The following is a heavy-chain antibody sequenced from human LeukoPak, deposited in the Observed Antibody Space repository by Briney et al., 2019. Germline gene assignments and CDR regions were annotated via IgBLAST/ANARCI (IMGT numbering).Heavy chain of an antibody. Sequence: SETLSLTCTVSGGSISSSSYYWGWIRQPPGKGLEWIGSIYYSGSTYYNPSLKSRVTISVDTSKNQFSLKLSSVTAADTAVYYCARADGWYLFVVYWGQGTLVTVSS. J-gene: IGHJ4*02. D-gene: IGHD6-19*01. CDR1: GGSISSSSYY. V-gene: IGHV4-39*07. CDR2: IYYSGST. CDR3: ARADGWYLFVVY.